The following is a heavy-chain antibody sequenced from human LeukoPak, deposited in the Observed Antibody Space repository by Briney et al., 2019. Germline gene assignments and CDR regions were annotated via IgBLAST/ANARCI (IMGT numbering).Heavy chain of an antibody. CDR2: INSDGSST. Sequence: GGSLRLSCTASGFSFRTYNLHWVRQAPGKGLVWVSRINSDGSSTSYADSVKGRFTISRDNAKNTLYLQMNSLRAEDTAVYYCAREAPTFDYWGQGTLVTVSS. V-gene: IGHV3-74*01. CDR3: AREAPTFDY. CDR1: GFSFRTYN. J-gene: IGHJ4*02.